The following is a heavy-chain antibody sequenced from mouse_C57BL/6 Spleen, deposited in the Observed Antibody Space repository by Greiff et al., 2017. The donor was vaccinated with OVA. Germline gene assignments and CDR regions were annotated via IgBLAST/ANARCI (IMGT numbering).Heavy chain of an antibody. J-gene: IGHJ3*01. Sequence: EVQVVESGGGLVKPGGSLKLSCAASGFTFSDYGMHWVRQAPEKGLEWVAYISSGSSTIYYADTVKGRFTISRDNAKNTLFLQMTSLRSEDTAMYYCAKYDYGGWFAYWGQGTLVTVSA. V-gene: IGHV5-17*01. CDR1: GFTFSDYG. CDR3: AKYDYGGWFAY. D-gene: IGHD2-4*01. CDR2: ISSGSSTI.